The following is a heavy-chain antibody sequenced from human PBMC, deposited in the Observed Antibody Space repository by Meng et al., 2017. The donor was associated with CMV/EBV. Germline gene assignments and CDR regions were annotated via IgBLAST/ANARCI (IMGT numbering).Heavy chain of an antibody. D-gene: IGHD3-10*01. J-gene: IGHJ4*02. CDR1: GFTFSSYW. Sequence: GGSLRLSCAASGFTFSSYWMHWVRQAPGKGLVWVSRINSDGSSTSYADSVKGRFTISRDNSKNTLYLQMNGLRTEDTAVYYYAKDHLGAWELFDWGQGTLVTVSS. V-gene: IGHV3-74*01. CDR3: AKDHLGAWELFD. CDR2: INSDGSST.